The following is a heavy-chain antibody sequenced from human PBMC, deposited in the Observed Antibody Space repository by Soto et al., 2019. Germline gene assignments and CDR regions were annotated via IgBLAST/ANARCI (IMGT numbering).Heavy chain of an antibody. D-gene: IGHD2-8*01. Sequence: PGGSLRLSCAASGFAVNSNCMSWVRQAPGKGPGWISLIYSGDVTDYAVYVKGRFSISRDNSKNTLYLQMNSLRAEDTAVYYCARGQESDNAYFDYWGQGTLVTVSS. CDR2: IYSGDVT. J-gene: IGHJ4*02. CDR1: GFAVNSNC. CDR3: ARGQESDNAYFDY. V-gene: IGHV3-53*01.